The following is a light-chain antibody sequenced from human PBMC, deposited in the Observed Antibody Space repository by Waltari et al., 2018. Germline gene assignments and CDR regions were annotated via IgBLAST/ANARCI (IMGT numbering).Light chain of an antibody. V-gene: IGKV3-20*01. J-gene: IGKJ4*01. Sequence: ILLTQFPGTLSLSPGETATFSCRASQSVFSTYIGWYQQKPGQAPSLLIYGASNRATDIPDRFSGIGSGTDFTLTISRLEPEDFAVYYCQVYGSSPLTFGGGTKVEI. CDR3: QVYGSSPLT. CDR1: QSVFSTY. CDR2: GAS.